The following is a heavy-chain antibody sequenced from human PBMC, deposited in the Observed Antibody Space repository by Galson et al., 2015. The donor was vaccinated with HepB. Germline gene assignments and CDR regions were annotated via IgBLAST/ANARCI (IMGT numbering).Heavy chain of an antibody. Sequence: SLRLSCAASGFTFSSYAMHWVRQAPGKGLEWVAVISYDGSNKYYADSVKGRFTISRDNSKNTLYLQMNSLRAEDTAVYYCAREIRSMKSWGRHYGMDVWGQGTTVTVSS. CDR1: GFTFSSYA. J-gene: IGHJ6*02. CDR3: AREIRSMKSWGRHYGMDV. D-gene: IGHD7-27*01. CDR2: ISYDGSNK. V-gene: IGHV3-30-3*01.